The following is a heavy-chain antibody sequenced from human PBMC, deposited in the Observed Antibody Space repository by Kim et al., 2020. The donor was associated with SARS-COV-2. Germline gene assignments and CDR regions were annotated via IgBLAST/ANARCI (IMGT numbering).Heavy chain of an antibody. V-gene: IGHV4-39*01. J-gene: IGHJ4*02. CDR3: ARLEEQQLVWDY. CDR1: GGSISSSSYY. D-gene: IGHD6-13*01. CDR2: IYSSGST. Sequence: SETLSLTCTVSGGSISSSSYYWGWIRQPPGKGLEWIGNIYSSGSTYYNPSLKSRVTISVDTSKNQFSLKLSSVTAADTAVYYCARLEEQQLVWDYWGQGT.